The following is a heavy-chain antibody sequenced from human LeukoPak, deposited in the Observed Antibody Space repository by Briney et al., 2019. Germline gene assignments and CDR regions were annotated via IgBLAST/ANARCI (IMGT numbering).Heavy chain of an antibody. J-gene: IGHJ5*02. CDR1: GGTFSSYA. V-gene: IGHV1-69*04. CDR2: IIPILGIA. D-gene: IGHD2-2*01. Sequence: ASVKVSCKASGGTFSSYAISWVRQAPGQGLEWMGRIIPILGIANYAQKFQDRDTITADKSTSTAYMELSSLRSDDTAVYYCARDEGRVPAAILNWFDPWGQGTLVTVSS. CDR3: ARDEGRVPAAILNWFDP.